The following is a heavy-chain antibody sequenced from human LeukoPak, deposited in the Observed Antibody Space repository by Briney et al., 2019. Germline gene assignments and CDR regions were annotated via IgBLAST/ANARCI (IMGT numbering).Heavy chain of an antibody. CDR2: ISGGGVST. J-gene: IGHJ4*02. Sequence: GGSLRLSCAASGFTFSSYAMSWVRQAPGKGLEWVSAISGGGVSTFYGDSVKGRFTISRDNSKNTLYLQMNSLRAEDTAVYYCAKGNRIAAADYYWGQGTLVTVSS. CDR3: AKGNRIAAADYY. CDR1: GFTFSSYA. D-gene: IGHD6-13*01. V-gene: IGHV3-23*01.